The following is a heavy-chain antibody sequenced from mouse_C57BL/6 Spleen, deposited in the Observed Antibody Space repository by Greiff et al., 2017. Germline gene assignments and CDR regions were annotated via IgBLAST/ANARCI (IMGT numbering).Heavy chain of an antibody. CDR2: LSDGGSYP. D-gene: IGHD3-2*02. J-gene: IGHJ3*01. V-gene: IGHV5-4*01. CDR1: GFTFSSYA. Sequence: EVQRVESGGGLVKPGGSLKLSCAASGFTFSSYAMSWVRQPPGKRLEWVATLSDGGSYPYSPDHVKGRFTLSSDNAKNHLYLKMSHLKSGDTAMYYCAREEGPRKAKATGFAYWGQGTLVTVSA. CDR3: AREEGPRKAKATGFAY.